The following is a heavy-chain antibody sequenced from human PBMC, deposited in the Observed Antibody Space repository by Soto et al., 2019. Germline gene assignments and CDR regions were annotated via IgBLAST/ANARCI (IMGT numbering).Heavy chain of an antibody. D-gene: IGHD3-22*01. CDR2: IYYSGNT. J-gene: IGHJ4*02. CDR3: ARHSRFTMITGNY. CDR1: GGSISSSSYY. Sequence: PSETLSLTCTVSGGSISSSSYYWGWIRQPPGKGLEWIGSIYYSGNTYQNPSLKSRVTISVDTSKNQFSLRLSSVTASDTAVYYCARHSRFTMITGNYWGQGTLVTVSS. V-gene: IGHV4-39*01.